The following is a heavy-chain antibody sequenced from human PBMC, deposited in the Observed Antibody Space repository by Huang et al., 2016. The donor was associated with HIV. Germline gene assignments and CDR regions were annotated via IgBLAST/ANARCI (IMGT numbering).Heavy chain of an antibody. CDR3: ARHGRVAGHYYNNMDV. J-gene: IGHJ6*02. D-gene: IGHD6-19*01. V-gene: IGHV4-39*01. CDR1: GGSISSSSYY. Sequence: LQLQESGPGLVKSSETLSLICTVSGGSISSSSYYWGWIRQPPGKGPEWIGSIYYSGNTYYNPPRKGRVTLSVDTSKNQFSLKVNSVTAADTAVYYCARHGRVAGHYYNNMDVWGRGTTVTVSS. CDR2: IYYSGNT.